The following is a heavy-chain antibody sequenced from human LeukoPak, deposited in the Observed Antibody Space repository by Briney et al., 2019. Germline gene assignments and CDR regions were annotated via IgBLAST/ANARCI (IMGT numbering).Heavy chain of an antibody. Sequence: GGSLRLSCAASGFTFSSYSMNWVRQAPGKGLEWVSYISSSSSTIYYADSVKGRFTISRDNAKNSLYLQMNSLRAEDTAVYYCARARLTDYVWGRRTFDIWGQGTMVTISS. J-gene: IGHJ3*02. CDR1: GFTFSSYS. D-gene: IGHD3-16*01. CDR2: ISSSSSTI. CDR3: ARARLTDYVWGRRTFDI. V-gene: IGHV3-48*01.